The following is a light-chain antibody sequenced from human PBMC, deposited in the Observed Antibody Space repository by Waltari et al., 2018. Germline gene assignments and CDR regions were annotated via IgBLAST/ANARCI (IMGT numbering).Light chain of an antibody. V-gene: IGKV1-5*03. CDR3: QHYDGFPWT. J-gene: IGKJ1*01. Sequence: DIQMTQSPSTLSASVGDRVTITCRASQSISDWLAWYQQKPGKVPKLLIYKASDLESGVPSRFSGSGSGTEFTLTISSLQPDDFATYYCQHYDGFPWTFGQGTEVESK. CDR2: KAS. CDR1: QSISDW.